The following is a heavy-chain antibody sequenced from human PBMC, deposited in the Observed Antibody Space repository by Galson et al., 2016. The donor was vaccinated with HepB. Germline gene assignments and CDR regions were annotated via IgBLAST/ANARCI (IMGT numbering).Heavy chain of an antibody. J-gene: IGHJ6*02. Sequence: LRLSCAASGFTVSNNYMIWFRQAPGKVLEWVSLIYSTGTTSYADSVKGRFSISRDNSKNTLYLQMNNVRAEDTAVYYCAKDEFRGESGSHQGSYFGMNVWGQGTTVTVSS. V-gene: IGHV3-53*01. D-gene: IGHD3-10*01. CDR3: AKDEFRGESGSHQGSYFGMNV. CDR1: GFTVSNNY. CDR2: IYSTGTT.